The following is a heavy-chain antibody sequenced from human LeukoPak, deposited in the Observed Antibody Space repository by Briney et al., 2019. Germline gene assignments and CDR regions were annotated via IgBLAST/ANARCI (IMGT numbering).Heavy chain of an antibody. D-gene: IGHD3-22*01. CDR3: ARLEVVVVTPGRAAFDI. V-gene: IGHV5-10-1*01. CDR1: GYSITSYW. CDR2: IDHSDSYT. J-gene: IGHJ3*02. Sequence: RGESLRISCRGSGYSITSYWISWVRQMPGKGLVWRGRIDHSDSYTNYSPSFQGHVTISADKSISTAYLQWTSLKASDTAMYYCARLEVVVVTPGRAAFDIWGQGTMVTVSS.